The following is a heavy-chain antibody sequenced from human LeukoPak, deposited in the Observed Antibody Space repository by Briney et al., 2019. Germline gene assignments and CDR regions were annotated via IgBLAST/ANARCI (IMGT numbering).Heavy chain of an antibody. CDR3: ARLTIFGVVRGGIDAFDI. J-gene: IGHJ3*02. V-gene: IGHV4-39*01. Sequence: PSETLSLTCTVSGGSISSSSYYWGWIRQPPGKGLEWIGSIYYSGSTYYNPSLKGRVTISVDTSKNQFSLKLSSVTAADTAVYYCARLTIFGVVRGGIDAFDIWGQGTMVTVSS. CDR1: GGSISSSSYY. CDR2: IYYSGST. D-gene: IGHD3-3*01.